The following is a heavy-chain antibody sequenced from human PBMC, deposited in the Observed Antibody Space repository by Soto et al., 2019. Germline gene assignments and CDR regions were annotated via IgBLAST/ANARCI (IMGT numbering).Heavy chain of an antibody. CDR1: GSTFSNSW. D-gene: IGHD3-22*01. CDR2: IKEDGSEK. CDR3: ARATYYYDSSGYYPNAFDI. J-gene: IGHJ3*02. V-gene: IGHV3-7*04. Sequence: PGGSLRLSCAASGSTFSNSWMSWVRQAPGKGLEWVANIKEDGSEKDYVDPVKGRFTITRDNAKNSLYLQMNSLRAEDTAVYYCARATYYYDSSGYYPNAFDIWGQGTMVTVSS.